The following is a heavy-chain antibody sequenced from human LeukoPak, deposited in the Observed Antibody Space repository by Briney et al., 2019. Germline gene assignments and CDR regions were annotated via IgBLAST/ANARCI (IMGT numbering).Heavy chain of an antibody. Sequence: GASVKVSCKASGYSXTGYYMHWVRQAPGQGLEWMGWISPNSGDTNYAQKFQGRVTMTRDTSISTACMELSRLRSDDTAVYYCARVLDYGDFDAFDIWGQGTMVTVSS. J-gene: IGHJ3*02. V-gene: IGHV1-2*02. CDR3: ARVLDYGDFDAFDI. CDR2: ISPNSGDT. CDR1: GYSXTGYY. D-gene: IGHD4-17*01.